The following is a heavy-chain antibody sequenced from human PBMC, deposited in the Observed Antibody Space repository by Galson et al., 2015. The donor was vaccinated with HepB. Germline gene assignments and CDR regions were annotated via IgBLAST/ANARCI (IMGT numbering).Heavy chain of an antibody. CDR1: GYTFTSYA. CDR2: INAGNGNT. CDR3: ARDTTRNTLDGIQLWLPRFDP. D-gene: IGHD5-18*01. J-gene: IGHJ5*02. V-gene: IGHV1-3*01. Sequence: SVKVSCKASGYTFTSYAMHWVRQAPGQRLKWMGWINAGNGNTKYSQKFQGRVTITRDTSASTVYMELSSLRSEDTAVYYCARDTTRNTLDGIQLWLPRFDPWGQGTLVTVSS.